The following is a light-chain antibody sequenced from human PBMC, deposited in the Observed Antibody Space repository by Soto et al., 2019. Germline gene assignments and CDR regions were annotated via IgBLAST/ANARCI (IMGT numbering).Light chain of an antibody. CDR1: QSVSNY. V-gene: IGKV3-11*01. J-gene: IGKJ4*01. CDR3: QQRSNWPPRFT. CDR2: DAS. Sequence: DIVLTQSPATLSLSPGERATLSCRASQSVSNYLAWYQQKPGQAPRLLIYDASNRATGIPARFSGSGSGTDFTLTISSLEPEDFAVYYCQQRSNWPPRFTFGGGTKVEIK.